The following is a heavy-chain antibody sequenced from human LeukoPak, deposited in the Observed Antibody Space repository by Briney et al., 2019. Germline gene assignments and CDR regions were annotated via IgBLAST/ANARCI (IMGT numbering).Heavy chain of an antibody. V-gene: IGHV4-34*01. CDR2: INHSGST. J-gene: IGHJ5*02. CDR1: GGSFSGYY. CDR3: ARERITMVRGVSPTWFDP. Sequence: SETLSLTCAVYGGSFSGYYWSWIRQPPGKGLEWIGEINHSGSTNYNPSLKSRVTISVDTSKNQFSLKLSSVTAADTAVYYCARERITMVRGVSPTWFDPWGQGTPVTVSS. D-gene: IGHD3-10*01.